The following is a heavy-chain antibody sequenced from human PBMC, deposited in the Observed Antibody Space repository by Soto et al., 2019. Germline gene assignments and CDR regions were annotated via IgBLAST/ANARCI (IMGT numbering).Heavy chain of an antibody. V-gene: IGHV1-46*03. J-gene: IGHJ4*02. CDR3: ARGCSGGSCYSSHDFDY. Sequence: GASVKVSCKASGYTFTSYYMHWVRQAPGQGLEWMGIINPSGGSTSYAQKFQGRVTMTRDTSTSTVYMELSSLRSEDTAVYYCARGCSGGSCYSSHDFDYWGQGTLVTVSS. CDR1: GYTFTSYY. CDR2: INPSGGST. D-gene: IGHD2-15*01.